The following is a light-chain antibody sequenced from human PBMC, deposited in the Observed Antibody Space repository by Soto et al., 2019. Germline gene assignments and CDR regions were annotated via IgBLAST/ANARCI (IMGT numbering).Light chain of an antibody. CDR3: AAWDDSLNGPV. CDR2: TTN. CDR1: SSNIGNNT. Sequence: QSVLTQPPSASVTPGQRVSSSCSGSSSNIGNNTVNWYQQFPETAPRLLIYTTNQRPSGVPDRFSGSKSGTSASLAISGLQSEDEADYYCAAWDDSLNGPVFGGGTKLTVL. V-gene: IGLV1-44*01. J-gene: IGLJ3*02.